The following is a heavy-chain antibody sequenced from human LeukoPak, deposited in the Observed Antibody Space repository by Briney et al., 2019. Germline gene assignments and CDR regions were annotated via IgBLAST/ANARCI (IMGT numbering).Heavy chain of an antibody. CDR3: AELGITMIGGV. J-gene: IGHJ6*04. CDR1: GFTVSSNY. V-gene: IGHV3-66*01. Sequence: GGSLRLSCVASGFTVSSNYMSWVRQAPGKGLEWVSIIYAGGSTYYADSVKGRFTISRDNAKNSLYLQMNSLRAEDTAVYYCAELGITMIGGVWGKGTTVTISS. CDR2: IYAGGST. D-gene: IGHD3-10*02.